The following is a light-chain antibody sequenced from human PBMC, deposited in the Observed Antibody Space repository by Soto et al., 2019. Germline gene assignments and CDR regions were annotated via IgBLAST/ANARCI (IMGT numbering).Light chain of an antibody. CDR1: SSNIGAGYD. J-gene: IGLJ1*01. CDR3: CSFAGRTTSYV. Sequence: QSVLTQPPSVSGAPGQRVTISCTGSSSNIGAGYDVHWYQQLPGTAPKLLIYGNSNRPSGVPDRFSGSKSGTSASLAITGLQAEDEADYYCCSFAGRTTSYVFGTGTKGTVL. CDR2: GNS. V-gene: IGLV1-40*01.